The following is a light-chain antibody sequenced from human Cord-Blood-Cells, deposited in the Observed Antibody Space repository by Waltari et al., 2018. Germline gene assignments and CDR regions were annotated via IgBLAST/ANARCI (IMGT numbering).Light chain of an antibody. CDR1: KLGDKY. J-gene: IGLJ2*01. V-gene: IGLV3-1*01. CDR2: QDS. Sequence: SYELTQPPSVSVSPGQTASITCSGDKLGDKYACWYQQKPGQSPVLVIYQDSERSSGIPERFSGSNSGNTATLTISGTHAMDEADYYCQAWDSSTGVVFGGGTKLTVL. CDR3: QAWDSSTGVV.